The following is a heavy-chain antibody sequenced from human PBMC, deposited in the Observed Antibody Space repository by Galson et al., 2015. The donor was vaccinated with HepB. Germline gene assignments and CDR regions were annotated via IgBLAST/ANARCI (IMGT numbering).Heavy chain of an antibody. Sequence: TLSLTCTVSGGSVSSGSYYWSWIRQPPGKGLEWIGYIYYSGSTNYNPSLKSRVTISVDTSKNQFSLKLSSVTAADTAVYHCARGDSSWGYWYFDLWGRGTLVTVSS. CDR3: ARGDSSWGYWYFDL. CDR2: IYYSGST. V-gene: IGHV4-61*01. D-gene: IGHD6-13*01. CDR1: GGSVSSGSYY. J-gene: IGHJ2*01.